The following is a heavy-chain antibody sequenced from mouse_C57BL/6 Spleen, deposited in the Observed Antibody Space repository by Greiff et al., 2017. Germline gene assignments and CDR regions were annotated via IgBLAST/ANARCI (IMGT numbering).Heavy chain of an antibody. CDR3: ARGENYGSLGWDFDV. J-gene: IGHJ1*03. CDR2: IYPGSGNT. V-gene: IGHV1-66*01. CDR1: GYSFTSYY. Sequence: VMLVESGPELVKPGASVKISCKASGYSFTSYYIHWVKPRPGQGLEWIGWIYPGSGNTKYNEKFKGKATLTADTSSSTAYMQLSSLTSEDSAVYDCARGENYGSLGWDFDVWGTGTTVTVDS. D-gene: IGHD1-1*02.